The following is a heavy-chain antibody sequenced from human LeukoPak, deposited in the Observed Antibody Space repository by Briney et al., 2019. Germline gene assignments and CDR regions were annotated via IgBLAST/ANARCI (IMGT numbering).Heavy chain of an antibody. D-gene: IGHD6-19*01. CDR3: ARHRVPRSGWYGDFDY. Sequence: PSETLSLTCTVSGGSISSSSYYWSWIRQPPGKGLEWIGYIYYSGSTNYNPSLKSRVTISVDTSKNQFSLKLSSVTAADTAVYYCARHRVPRSGWYGDFDYWGQGTLVTVSS. V-gene: IGHV4-61*05. CDR2: IYYSGST. CDR1: GGSISSSSYY. J-gene: IGHJ4*02.